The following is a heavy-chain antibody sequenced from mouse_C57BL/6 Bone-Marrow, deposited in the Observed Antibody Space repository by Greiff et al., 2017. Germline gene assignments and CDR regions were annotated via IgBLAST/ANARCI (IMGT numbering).Heavy chain of an antibody. CDR1: GFTFSSYG. V-gene: IGHV5-6*01. Sequence: EVMLVESGGDLVKPGGSLKLSCAASGFTFSSYGMSWVRQTPDKRLEWVATISSGGSYTYYPDSVKGRFTLSRDNANNTLYLQMSSLKSEDTAMYCGARPYLFDYWGQGTTLTVSS. CDR2: ISSGGSYT. D-gene: IGHD5-1*01. J-gene: IGHJ2*01. CDR3: ARPYLFDY.